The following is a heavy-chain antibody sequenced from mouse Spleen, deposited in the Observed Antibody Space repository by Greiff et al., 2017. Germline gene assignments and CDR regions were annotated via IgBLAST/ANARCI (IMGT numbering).Heavy chain of an antibody. J-gene: IGHJ4*01. CDR2: IDPETGGT. V-gene: IGHV1-15*01. CDR1: GYTFTDYE. D-gene: IGHD3-1*01. CDR3: TRTLARRYYAMDY. Sequence: VKLVESGAELVRPGASVTLSCKASGYTFTDYEMHWVKQTPVHGLEWIGAIDPETGGTAYNQKFKGKAILTADKSSSTAYMELRSLTSEDSAVYYCTRTLARRYYAMDYWGQGTSVTVSS.